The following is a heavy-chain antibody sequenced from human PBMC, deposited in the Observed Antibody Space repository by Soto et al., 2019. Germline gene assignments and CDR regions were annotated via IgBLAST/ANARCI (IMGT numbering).Heavy chain of an antibody. J-gene: IGHJ4*02. V-gene: IGHV3-23*01. CDR3: AKPRLGPKEYYFDY. CDR1: GFTFSNYA. CDR2: ISGSGGST. D-gene: IGHD6-19*01. Sequence: EVQLLESGGGLVQPGGSLRLSCAASGFTFSNYALSWVRQAPGKGLEWVSGISGSGGSTYYTDSVKGRFTISRDNSKNTLYLQMNSLRAEDTAVYYCAKPRLGPKEYYFDYWGQGTLVTVSS.